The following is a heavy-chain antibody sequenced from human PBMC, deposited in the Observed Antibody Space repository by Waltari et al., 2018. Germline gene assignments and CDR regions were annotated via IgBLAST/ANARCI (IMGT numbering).Heavy chain of an antibody. J-gene: IGHJ4*02. CDR1: GGSISSHY. D-gene: IGHD4-17*01. Sequence: QVQLQESGPGLVKPSETLSLTCTVSGGSISSHYWSWIRQPPGKGLEWIGYIYYSGSINYNPSLKSRVTISVDTSKNQFSLKLSSVTAADTAVYYCARGATVTIVWGQGTLVTVSS. CDR2: IYYSGSI. V-gene: IGHV4-59*11. CDR3: ARGATVTIV.